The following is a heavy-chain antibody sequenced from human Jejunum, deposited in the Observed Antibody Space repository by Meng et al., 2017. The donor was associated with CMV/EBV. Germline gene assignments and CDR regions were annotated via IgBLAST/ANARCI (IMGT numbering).Heavy chain of an antibody. CDR3: ATGGNFDP. CDR1: GYTFSTYT. CDR2: STVNTRTL. V-gene: IGHV7-4-1*02. Sequence: LVQSGSELKKTWAYVKVSCKTSGYTFSTYTLNWVQQPHGLGLEWLGWSTVNTRTLKYPQCFTGRSFYYLDTPVSTAYLQISSLKAYDTAVYYCATGGNFDPWGQGTLVTVSS. J-gene: IGHJ5*02.